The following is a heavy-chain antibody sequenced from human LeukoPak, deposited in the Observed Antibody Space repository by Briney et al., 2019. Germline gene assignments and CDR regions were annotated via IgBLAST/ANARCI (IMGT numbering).Heavy chain of an antibody. J-gene: IGHJ4*02. Sequence: GSLRLSWAASGFSFSDTWMNWVHPAPGKGVGWGGLIKRKTDDGTTDYAAPEKGRFTISRDDSKNTLYLQMSSLKTEDTAVYYCTTQSGAWNFDYWGQGTLVTVSS. CDR2: IKRKTDDGTT. CDR1: GFSFSDTW. CDR3: TTQSGAWNFDY. D-gene: IGHD1-1*01. V-gene: IGHV3-15*07.